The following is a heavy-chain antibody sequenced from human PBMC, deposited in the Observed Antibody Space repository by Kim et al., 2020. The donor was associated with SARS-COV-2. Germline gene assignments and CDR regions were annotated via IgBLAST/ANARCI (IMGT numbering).Heavy chain of an antibody. CDR3: AREGDIAASPYYYGMDV. CDR2: INPNSGGT. V-gene: IGHV1-2*02. D-gene: IGHD6-13*01. J-gene: IGHJ6*02. CDR1: GYTFTGYY. Sequence: ASVKVSCKASGYTFTGYYMHWVRQAPGQGLEWMGWINPNSGGTNYAQKFQGRVTMTRDTSISTAYMELSRLRSDDTAVYYCAREGDIAASPYYYGMDVWGQGTTVTVSS.